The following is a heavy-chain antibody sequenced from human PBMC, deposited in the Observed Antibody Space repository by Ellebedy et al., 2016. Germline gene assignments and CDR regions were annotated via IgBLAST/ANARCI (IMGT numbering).Heavy chain of an antibody. V-gene: IGHV4-59*08. CDR3: ARSSGRSSLAAADLDS. CDR1: GASISSHY. CDR2: IYYSGST. Sequence: SETLSLTCTVSGASISSHYWSWIRQPPGKGLEWIGYIYYSGSTNYNPSLKSRVTISVDTSKTQFSLKLSSVTAADTAVYYCARSSGRSSLAAADLDSWGQGTLVTVSS. D-gene: IGHD6-13*01. J-gene: IGHJ4*02.